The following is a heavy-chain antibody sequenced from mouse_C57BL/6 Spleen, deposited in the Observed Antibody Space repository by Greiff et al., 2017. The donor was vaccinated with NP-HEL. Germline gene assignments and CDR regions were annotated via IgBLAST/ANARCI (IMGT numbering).Heavy chain of an antibody. CDR1: GFNIKDYY. CDR2: IDPEDGDT. D-gene: IGHD1-1*01. CDR3: AREPGGSSFPDY. Sequence: EVQLQQSGAELVKPGASVKLSCTASGFNIKDYYMHWVKQRTEQGLEWIGRIDPEDGDTKYAPKFQGKATITADTSSNTAYLQLSSLTSEDTAVYYCAREPGGSSFPDYWGQGTTLTVSS. J-gene: IGHJ2*01. V-gene: IGHV14-2*01.